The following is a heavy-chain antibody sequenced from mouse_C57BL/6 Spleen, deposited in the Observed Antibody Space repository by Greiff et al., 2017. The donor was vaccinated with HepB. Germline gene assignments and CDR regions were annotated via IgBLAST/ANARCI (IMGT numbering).Heavy chain of an antibody. CDR2: SYPGGGYT. Sequence: QVQLQQSGAELVRPGTSVKMSCKASGYTFTNYWIGWAKQRPGHGLEWIGDSYPGGGYTNYNEKFKGKATLTADKSSSTAYMQFSSLTSEDSAIYYCARDSSGYGAMDYWGQGTSVTVSS. CDR1: GYTFTNYW. J-gene: IGHJ4*01. D-gene: IGHD3-2*02. CDR3: ARDSSGYGAMDY. V-gene: IGHV1-63*01.